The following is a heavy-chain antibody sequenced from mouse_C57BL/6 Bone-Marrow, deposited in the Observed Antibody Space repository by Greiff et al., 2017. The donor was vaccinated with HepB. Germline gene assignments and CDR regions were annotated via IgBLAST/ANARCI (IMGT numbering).Heavy chain of an antibody. V-gene: IGHV14-4*01. J-gene: IGHJ2*01. CDR3: SYYYGSSHY. CDR2: IDPENGDT. CDR1: GFNIKDDY. Sequence: VQLQQSGAELVRPGASVKLSCTASGFNIKDDYMHWVKQRPEQGLEWIGWIDPENGDTEYASKFQGKATITADTSSNTAYLQLSSLTSEDTAVYYCSYYYGSSHYWGQCTTLTVSS. D-gene: IGHD1-1*01.